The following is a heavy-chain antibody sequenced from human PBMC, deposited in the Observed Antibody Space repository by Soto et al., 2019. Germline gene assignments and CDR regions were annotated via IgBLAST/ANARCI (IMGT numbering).Heavy chain of an antibody. D-gene: IGHD3-22*01. J-gene: IGHJ4*02. CDR1: GGSISSYE. V-gene: IGHV4-59*01. Sequence: PXESLSLTCTVSGGSISSYEWSWIRQPPGKGLGWIGYIYYSGSTNYNPSLKSRVTISVDTSKNQFSLKLSSVTAADTAVYYCARDLYYYDSSGYYHPVWYFDDWGQETLVTVSS. CDR3: ARDLYYYDSSGYYHPVWYFDD. CDR2: IYYSGST.